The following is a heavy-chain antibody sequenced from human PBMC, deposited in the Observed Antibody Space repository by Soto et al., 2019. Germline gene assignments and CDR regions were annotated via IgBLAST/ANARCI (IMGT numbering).Heavy chain of an antibody. Sequence: QVQLQESGPGLVKPSGTLSLTCAVSSGSISTSNWWSWVRQPPGKGLEWIGEIYRSGSTNYNPSLQSRVTISVDKSKNQFSLKRSSVTAADTAVYYCARGNRDYYYYMDVWGKGTTVTVSS. CDR1: SGSISTSNW. V-gene: IGHV4-4*02. D-gene: IGHD3-10*01. J-gene: IGHJ6*03. CDR2: IYRSGST. CDR3: ARGNRDYYYYMDV.